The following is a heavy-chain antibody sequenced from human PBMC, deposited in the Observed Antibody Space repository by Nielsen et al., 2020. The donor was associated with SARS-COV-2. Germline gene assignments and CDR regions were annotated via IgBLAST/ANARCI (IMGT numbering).Heavy chain of an antibody. CDR3: ARECGGDCYSFGGAFDI. J-gene: IGHJ3*02. CDR2: IYSGGST. Sequence: GESLKISCAASGFTVSSNYMSWVRQAPGKGLEWVSVIYSGGSTYYADSVKGRFTISRDNSKNTLYLQMNSLRAEDTAVYYCARECGGDCYSFGGAFDIWGQGTMVTVSS. CDR1: GFTVSSNY. V-gene: IGHV3-53*01. D-gene: IGHD2-21*02.